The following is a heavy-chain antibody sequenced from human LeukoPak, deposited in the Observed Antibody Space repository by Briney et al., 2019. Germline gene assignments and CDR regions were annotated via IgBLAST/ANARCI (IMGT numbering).Heavy chain of an antibody. CDR3: ARGPGIYYDILTGYYGRGYYYYGMDV. Sequence: SETLSLTCAVYGGSFSGYYWSWIRQPPGKGLEWLGEINHSGGTTHTPSLKSRVTIAVDTSKNQFALKLSSVTAADTAVYYCARGPGIYYDILTGYYGRGYYYYGMDVWGQGTTDTVSS. J-gene: IGHJ6*02. D-gene: IGHD3-9*01. CDR2: INHSGGT. CDR1: GGSFSGYY. V-gene: IGHV4-34*01.